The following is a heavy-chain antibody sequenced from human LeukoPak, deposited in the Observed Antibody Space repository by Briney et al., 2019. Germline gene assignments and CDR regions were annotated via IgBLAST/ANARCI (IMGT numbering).Heavy chain of an antibody. Sequence: GGSLRLSCAASGFTISSYSMNWVRQARGKGLEWVSYISSSSSTIYYADSVKGRFTMSRDNAKNSLYLQMNSLRAEDTAVYYCARMLRRYFDYWGQGTLVTVSS. D-gene: IGHD2-15*01. CDR2: ISSSSSTI. V-gene: IGHV3-48*01. CDR1: GFTISSYS. CDR3: ARMLRRYFDY. J-gene: IGHJ4*02.